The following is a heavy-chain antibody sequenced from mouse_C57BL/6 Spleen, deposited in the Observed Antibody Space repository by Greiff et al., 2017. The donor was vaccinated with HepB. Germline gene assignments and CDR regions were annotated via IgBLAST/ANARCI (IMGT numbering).Heavy chain of an antibody. CDR1: GYTFTDYY. Sequence: EVQLQQSGPELVKPGASVKISCKASGYTFTDYYMNWVKQSHGKSLEWIGDINPNNGGTSYNQKFKGKATLTVDKSSSTAYMELRSLTSEDSAVYYCARGSHFDYWGQGTTLTVSS. D-gene: IGHD1-1*01. V-gene: IGHV1-26*01. CDR3: ARGSHFDY. CDR2: INPNNGGT. J-gene: IGHJ2*01.